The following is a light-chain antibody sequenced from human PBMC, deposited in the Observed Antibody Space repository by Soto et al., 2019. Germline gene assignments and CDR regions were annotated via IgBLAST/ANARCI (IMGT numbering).Light chain of an antibody. Sequence: IVMTQSPATLSVSPGESATLSCRASQNIYYNVAWYQHRPGQAPRLLIYRASTRATGVPARFSGSGSGTEFNLTISSLQSEDFTVYSCLKYHNLWALGQGTKVDIK. CDR3: LKYHNLWA. J-gene: IGKJ1*01. CDR2: RAS. V-gene: IGKV3-15*01. CDR1: QNIYYN.